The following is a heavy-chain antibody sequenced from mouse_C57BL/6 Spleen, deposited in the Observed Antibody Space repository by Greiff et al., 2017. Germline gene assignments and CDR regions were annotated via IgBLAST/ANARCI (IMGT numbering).Heavy chain of an antibody. Sequence: QVQLQQSGAELVKPGASVKLSCKASGYTFTEYTIHWVKQRPGQGLEWIGWFYPGSGSIKYNEKFKDKATLTADKSSSTVYMELSRLTSEGSAVSFYATPEEGGDGYYYAMDYWGQGTSVTVSS. V-gene: IGHV1-62-2*01. J-gene: IGHJ4*01. D-gene: IGHD2-3*01. CDR1: GYTFTEYT. CDR3: ATPEEGGDGYYYAMDY. CDR2: FYPGSGSI.